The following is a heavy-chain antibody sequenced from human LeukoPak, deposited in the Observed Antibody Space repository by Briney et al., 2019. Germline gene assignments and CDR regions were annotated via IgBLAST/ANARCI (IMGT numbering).Heavy chain of an antibody. CDR1: GYTFTSYD. D-gene: IGHD6-13*01. V-gene: IGHV1-8*01. J-gene: IGHJ4*02. CDR3: ARGGVAAAGTPFDY. Sequence: ASVTVSCKASGYTFTSYDINWVRQATGQGLEWMGWMNPNSGNTGYAQKSQGRVTMTRNTSISTAYMELSSLRSEDTAVYYCARGGVAAAGTPFDYWGQGTLVTVSS. CDR2: MNPNSGNT.